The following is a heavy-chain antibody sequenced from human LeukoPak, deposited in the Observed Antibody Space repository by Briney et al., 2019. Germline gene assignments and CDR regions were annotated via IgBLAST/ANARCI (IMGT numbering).Heavy chain of an antibody. CDR1: GFTFSSYA. CDR3: TRTWPGNTCFNF. CDR2: IKSISYGGTI. Sequence: GRSLRLSCAASGFTFSSYAMHWVRQAPGKGLEWLGRIKSISYGGTIDYAAPVKGRFTISRDDSKNTLYLQMDSLETEDTAIYYCTRTWPGNTCFNFWGQGTLVTVSS. D-gene: IGHD1-7*01. V-gene: IGHV3-15*01. J-gene: IGHJ4*02.